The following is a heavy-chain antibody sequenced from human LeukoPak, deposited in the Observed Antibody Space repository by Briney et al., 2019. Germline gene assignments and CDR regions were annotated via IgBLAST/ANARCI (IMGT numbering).Heavy chain of an antibody. CDR1: GFTFSSYG. CDR2: IRYDGSNK. J-gene: IGHJ4*02. CDR3: AKSRSGGSFFDY. Sequence: GGSLRLSCAASGFTFSSYGIHWVRRAPGKGLEWVAFIRYDGSNKYYADSVKGRFTISRGNSKNTLYLQMNSLRAEDTAVYYCAKSRSGGSFFDYWGQGTLVTVSS. D-gene: IGHD2-15*01. V-gene: IGHV3-30*02.